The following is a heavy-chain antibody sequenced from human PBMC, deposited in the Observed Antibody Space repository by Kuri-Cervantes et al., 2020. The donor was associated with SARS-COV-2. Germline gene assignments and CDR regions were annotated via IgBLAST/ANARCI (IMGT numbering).Heavy chain of an antibody. V-gene: IGHV4-34*01. Sequence: GSLRLSCAVYGGSFSGYYWSWIRQPPGKGLEWIGEINHSGSTNYNPSLKSRVTISVDTYSKQFSMNLSSVTAADTAVYYCARAYGFLRYIYYMDVWGRGTTVTVSS. CDR1: GGSFSGYY. CDR3: ARAYGFLRYIYYMDV. CDR2: INHSGST. J-gene: IGHJ6*03. D-gene: IGHD4-17*01.